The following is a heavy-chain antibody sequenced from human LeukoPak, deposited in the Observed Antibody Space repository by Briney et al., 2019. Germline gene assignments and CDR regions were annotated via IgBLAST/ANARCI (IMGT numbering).Heavy chain of an antibody. Sequence: SETLSLTCSVSGDSISSGTVYWGWIRQSPGKGLQWIGSFYSSGSTHKNPSLKSRVTISVDTSKNQFSLRLTSVTAADTAVYYCARGGTSYSDYWGQGTLVTVSS. CDR3: ARGGTSYSDY. CDR2: FYSSGST. V-gene: IGHV4-39*01. D-gene: IGHD1-1*01. CDR1: GDSISSGTVY. J-gene: IGHJ4*02.